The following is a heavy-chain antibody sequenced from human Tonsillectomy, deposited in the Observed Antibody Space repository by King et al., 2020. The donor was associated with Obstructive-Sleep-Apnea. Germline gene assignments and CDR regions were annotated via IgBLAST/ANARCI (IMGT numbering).Heavy chain of an antibody. CDR1: GFTFRNYG. CDR2: TRYDGSKK. V-gene: IGHV3-30*02. CDR3: AKEAGYFDY. J-gene: IGHJ4*02. Sequence: QVQLVESGGGVVQPGGSLRVSCATSGFTFRNYGMHWVRQAPGKGLEWVAFTRYDGSKKYYADSVKCRFTISRDNPKNTLYLQMNSLRAEDTAVYDCAKEAGYFDYWGQGTLVTVSS.